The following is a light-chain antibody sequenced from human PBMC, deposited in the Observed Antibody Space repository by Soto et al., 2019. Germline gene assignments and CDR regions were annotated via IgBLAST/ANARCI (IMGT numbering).Light chain of an antibody. CDR3: QQYNNFWT. CDR1: QSLNSR. J-gene: IGKJ1*01. CDR2: DAS. V-gene: IGKV1-5*01. Sequence: DIQMTQSPSTLSASVGDRVTLTCRAAQSLNSRLAWYQHRPGKAPRLLIYDASSLKSGVPSRFSGSESGTEFTLTISSLQPDDFATYYCQQYNNFWTFGQGTKVDIK.